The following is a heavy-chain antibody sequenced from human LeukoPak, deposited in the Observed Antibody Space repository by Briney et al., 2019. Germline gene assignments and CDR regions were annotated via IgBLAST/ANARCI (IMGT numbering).Heavy chain of an antibody. D-gene: IGHD2-15*01. J-gene: IGHJ4*02. CDR3: ARDYRKSDCSGGSCYPDY. CDR1: GFTFTNYA. CDR2: ISGSGATT. Sequence: GGSLRLSCAASGFTFTNYAMTWVRQAPGMGLEWVSVISGSGATTYFADSVEGRFTISRDNSKNTLYLQMNSLRAEDTAVYYCARDYRKSDCSGGSCYPDYWGQGTLVTVSS. V-gene: IGHV3-23*01.